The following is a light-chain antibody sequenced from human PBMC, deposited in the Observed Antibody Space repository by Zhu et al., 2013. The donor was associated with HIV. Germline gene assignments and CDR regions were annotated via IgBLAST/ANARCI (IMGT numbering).Light chain of an antibody. J-gene: IGLJ2*01. CDR1: SSDVGGYDH. CDR3: SSYTSSSTLDVV. V-gene: IGLV2-14*01. Sequence: QSALTQAVSVSGSPGQSITISCTGTSSDVGGYDHVSWYQQHPGKAPKLMIYEVTNRPSGVSNRFSGSKSGNTASLTISGLQAEDEADYYCSSYTSSSTLDVVFGGGTKLTVL. CDR2: EVT.